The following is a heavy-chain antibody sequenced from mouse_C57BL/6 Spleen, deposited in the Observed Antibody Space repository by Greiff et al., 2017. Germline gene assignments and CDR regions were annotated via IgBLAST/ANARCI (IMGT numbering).Heavy chain of an antibody. CDR3: APNYVFYYYAMDY. CDR1: GYAFSSSW. J-gene: IGHJ4*01. D-gene: IGHD2-1*01. CDR2: IYPGDGDT. V-gene: IGHV1-82*01. Sequence: QVQLQQSGPELVKPGASVKISCKASGYAFSSSWMNWVKQRPGKGLEWIGRIYPGDGDTNYNGKFKGKATLTADKSASTAYMQLSSLTSEDSAVYFCAPNYVFYYYAMDYWGQGTSVTVSS.